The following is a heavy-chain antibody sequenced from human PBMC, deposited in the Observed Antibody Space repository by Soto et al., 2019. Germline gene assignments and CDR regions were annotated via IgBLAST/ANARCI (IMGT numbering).Heavy chain of an antibody. CDR3: AGGMTGSYYYYYMDV. V-gene: IGHV4-59*08. J-gene: IGHJ6*03. Sequence: PSETLSLTCTVSGGSISSYYWSWIRQPPGKGLEWIGYIYYSGSTNYNPSLKSRVTISVDTSKNQFSLKLSSVTAADTAVYYCAGGMTGSYYYYYMDVRGKGTTVTVSS. CDR2: IYYSGST. D-gene: IGHD3-9*01. CDR1: GGSISSYY.